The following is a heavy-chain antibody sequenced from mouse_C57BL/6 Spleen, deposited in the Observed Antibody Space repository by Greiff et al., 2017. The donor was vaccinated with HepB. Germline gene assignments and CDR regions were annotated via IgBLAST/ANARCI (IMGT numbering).Heavy chain of an antibody. Sequence: EVQVVESGGGLVQSGRSLRLSCATSGFTFSDFYMEWVRQAPGKGLEWIAASRNKANDYTTEYSASVKGRFIVSRDTSQSILYLQMNALRAEDTAIYYCAREGDYDGAWFAYWGQGTLVTVSA. J-gene: IGHJ3*01. CDR2: SRNKANDYTT. CDR3: AREGDYDGAWFAY. CDR1: GFTFSDFY. V-gene: IGHV7-1*01. D-gene: IGHD2-4*01.